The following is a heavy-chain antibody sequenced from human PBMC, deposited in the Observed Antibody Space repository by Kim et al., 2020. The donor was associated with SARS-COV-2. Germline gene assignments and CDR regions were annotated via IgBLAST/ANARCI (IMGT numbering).Heavy chain of an antibody. CDR2: ISYDGENK. CDR3: AKDAHLYYGSRNGHFYAVDV. Sequence: GGSLRLSCEASGFSFNLRAMHWVRQAPGKGLEWVALISYDGENKYYADSVKGRFTISRDNSRNTLFLEMSSLRVEDTALYFCAKDAHLYYGSRNGHFYAVDVWGQGTTVTVSS. D-gene: IGHD3-10*01. V-gene: IGHV3-30*18. CDR1: GFSFNLRA. J-gene: IGHJ6*02.